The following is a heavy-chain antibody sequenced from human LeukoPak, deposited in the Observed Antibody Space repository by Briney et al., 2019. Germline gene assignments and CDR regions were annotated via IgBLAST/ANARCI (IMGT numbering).Heavy chain of an antibody. V-gene: IGHV3-66*01. Sequence: GGSLRLSCAASGFTVSSNYMSWVRQAPGKGLERVSVIYSGGSTYYADSVKGRFTISRDNSKNTLYLQMNSLRAEDTAVYYCARESGHYDILTGYYPTYFDYWGQGTLVTVSS. CDR1: GFTVSSNY. CDR2: IYSGGST. D-gene: IGHD3-9*01. J-gene: IGHJ4*02. CDR3: ARESGHYDILTGYYPTYFDY.